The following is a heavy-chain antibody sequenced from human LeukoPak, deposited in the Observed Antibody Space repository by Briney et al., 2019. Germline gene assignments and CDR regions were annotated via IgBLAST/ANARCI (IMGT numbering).Heavy chain of an antibody. CDR3: ARRSDDYGNYYDY. V-gene: IGHV4-39*01. D-gene: IGHD4-17*01. CDR1: GGSVSSSNYH. J-gene: IGHJ4*02. CDR2: FHYSGST. Sequence: SETLSLTCTVSGGSVSSSNYHRGWIRQSPQKGLEWIGNFHYSGSTYYNPSLESRITISVDTSKNQFSLTLTSVTAADTALYYCARRSDDYGNYYDYWGQGTLVTVSS.